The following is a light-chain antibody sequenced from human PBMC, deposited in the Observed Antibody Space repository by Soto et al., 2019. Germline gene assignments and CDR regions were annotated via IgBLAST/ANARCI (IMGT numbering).Light chain of an antibody. CDR2: DAS. Sequence: DIPMTQSPSSLSASVGDRVTITCQASQDITSYLNWYQHKPGKAPKLLIYDASILEAGVPPRFSGSGSGTDFTPTISSLQPEDVATYYCQHCDYLPIFGPGTTVDFK. CDR1: QDITSY. CDR3: QHCDYLPI. V-gene: IGKV1-33*01. J-gene: IGKJ3*01.